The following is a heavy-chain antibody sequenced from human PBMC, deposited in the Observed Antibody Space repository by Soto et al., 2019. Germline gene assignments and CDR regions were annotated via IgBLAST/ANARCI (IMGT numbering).Heavy chain of an antibody. CDR3: ARHKREPGSWYYGFGGSWEFDY. CDR1: GGSISSSSYY. J-gene: IGHJ4*02. V-gene: IGHV4-39*01. CDR2: IYYSGST. D-gene: IGHD6-13*01. Sequence: QLQLQESGPGLVKPSETLSLTCTVSGGSISSSSYYWGWIRQPPGKGLEWIGSIYYSGSTYYNPSLKSRVTISVDTSKNQFSLKLSSVTAADTAVYYCARHKREPGSWYYGFGGSWEFDYWGQGTLVTVSS.